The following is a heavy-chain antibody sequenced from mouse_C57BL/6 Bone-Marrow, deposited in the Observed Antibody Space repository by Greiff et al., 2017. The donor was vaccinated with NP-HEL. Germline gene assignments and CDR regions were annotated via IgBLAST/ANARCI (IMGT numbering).Heavy chain of an antibody. Sequence: EVMLVESGGGLVKPGGSLKLSCAASGFTFSSYAMSWVRQTPEKRLEWVATISDGGSYTYYPDNVKGRFTISRDNAKNNLYLQMIHLKSEDTAMYYCARVIYYYGSSYPYYAMDYWGQGTSVTVSS. CDR3: ARVIYYYGSSYPYYAMDY. D-gene: IGHD1-1*01. CDR1: GFTFSSYA. J-gene: IGHJ4*01. V-gene: IGHV5-4*03. CDR2: ISDGGSYT.